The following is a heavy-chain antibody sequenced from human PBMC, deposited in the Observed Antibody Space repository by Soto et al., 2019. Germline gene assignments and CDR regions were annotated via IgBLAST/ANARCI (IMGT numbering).Heavy chain of an antibody. CDR3: AITAARPYYYYYYMDV. CDR2: IKHSGST. D-gene: IGHD6-6*01. J-gene: IGHJ6*03. Sequence: PSEALSLTCAVYGGFFSGYYWSWIRQPPGKGLEWIGEIKHSGSTNYNPSLKSRVTISVDTSKNQFSLKLSSVTAADTAVYYCAITAARPYYYYYYMDVWGKGTTVTVSS. V-gene: IGHV4-34*01. CDR1: GGFFSGYY.